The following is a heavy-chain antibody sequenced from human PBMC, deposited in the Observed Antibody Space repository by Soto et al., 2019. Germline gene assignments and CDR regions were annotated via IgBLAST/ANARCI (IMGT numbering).Heavy chain of an antibody. D-gene: IGHD3-10*01. CDR3: SRVDPGETSPFDH. CDR2: INPSGGST. J-gene: IGHJ4*02. Sequence: GASVKVSCXASGYTFTSYYMHWVRQAPGQGLEWMGIINPSGGSTSYAQKFQGRVTMTRDTSTSTVYMEVSSLRSEDTAVYYCSRVDPGETSPFDHWGQGTLVTVS. V-gene: IGHV1-46*03. CDR1: GYTFTSYY.